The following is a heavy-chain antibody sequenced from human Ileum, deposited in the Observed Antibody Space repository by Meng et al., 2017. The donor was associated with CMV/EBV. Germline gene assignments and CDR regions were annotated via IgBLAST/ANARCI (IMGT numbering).Heavy chain of an antibody. D-gene: IGHD3-22*01. CDR3: AKRDFLEDNHYYLLFDS. Sequence: FSRYAMDCVRRTPRNGLGCGTGITGRGGSTYYAGCVIGLFAVSRDNSRSTLYLQMNSLRAEDTAVYYCAKRDFLEDNHYYLLFDSWGQGTLVTVSS. CDR2: ITGRGGST. CDR1: FSRYA. V-gene: IGHV3-23*01. J-gene: IGHJ4*02.